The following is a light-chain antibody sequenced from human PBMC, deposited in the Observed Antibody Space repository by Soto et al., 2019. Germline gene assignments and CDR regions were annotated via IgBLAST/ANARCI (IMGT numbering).Light chain of an antibody. Sequence: EIVMTQSPATLSVSPGDSATLSCRASQSVSRNLAWYQQKPGQGTRLLIYAFFTRATGIPARVRGSGSGTEFTLTISNLQSADFAVYYGQQYNNWPPWTFSQGTKVELQ. CDR2: AFF. CDR1: QSVSRN. J-gene: IGKJ1*01. V-gene: IGKV3-15*01. CDR3: QQYNNWPPWT.